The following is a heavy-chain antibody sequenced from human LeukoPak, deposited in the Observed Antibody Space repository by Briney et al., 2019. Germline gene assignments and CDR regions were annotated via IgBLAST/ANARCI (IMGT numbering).Heavy chain of an antibody. Sequence: GGSLRLSCAASGFNFSSYAMSWVRQAPGKGLEWVSTISDHGGATYYVDSVKRRFIISRDNSKNTLYLQMDRLRAEDTALYYCAKGYGSGWYDNWFDSWGQGTLVTVSS. J-gene: IGHJ5*01. CDR2: ISDHGGAT. V-gene: IGHV3-23*01. CDR3: AKGYGSGWYDNWFDS. D-gene: IGHD6-19*01. CDR1: GFNFSSYA.